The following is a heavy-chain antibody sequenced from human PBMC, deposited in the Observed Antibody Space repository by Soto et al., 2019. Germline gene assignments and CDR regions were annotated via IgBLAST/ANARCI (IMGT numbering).Heavy chain of an antibody. Sequence: PSETLSLTCTVSVDSVTTYYWRWIRQPPGKGLEWIGGIDASGNTTYNPSLNSRVTMSIDTSKKQFSLKLTSVTAADTAIYYCARYSNNWFQTEGMDVWGQGTTVTVSS. CDR3: ARYSNNWFQTEGMDV. D-gene: IGHD6-13*01. V-gene: IGHV4-4*07. CDR1: VDSVTTYY. CDR2: IDASGNT. J-gene: IGHJ6*02.